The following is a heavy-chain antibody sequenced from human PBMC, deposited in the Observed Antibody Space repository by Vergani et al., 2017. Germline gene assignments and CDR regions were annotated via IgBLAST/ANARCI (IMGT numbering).Heavy chain of an antibody. CDR2: INPNSGGT. V-gene: IGHV1-2*02. CDR3: AREPVVFGVVTDFDY. D-gene: IGHD3-3*01. J-gene: IGHJ4*02. CDR1: GYTFTGYY. Sequence: QVQLVQSGAEVKKPGASLKVSCKASGYTFTGYYMHWVRQAPGQGLEWRGWINPNSGGTNYAQKFQGRVTMTRDTSISTAYMELCRLRSDDTAVYYCAREPVVFGVVTDFDYWGQGALVTVSS.